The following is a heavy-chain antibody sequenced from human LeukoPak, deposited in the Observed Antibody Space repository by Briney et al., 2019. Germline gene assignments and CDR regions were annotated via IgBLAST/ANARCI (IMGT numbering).Heavy chain of an antibody. J-gene: IGHJ4*02. CDR3: ARLVASYYYDRRVVFDY. D-gene: IGHD3-10*02. V-gene: IGHV4-59*08. Sequence: SETLSLTCTVSGGSISSYYWSWIRRPPGKGLEWIGYIYYSGSTNYNPSLKSRVTISVDTSKNQFSLKLSSVTAADTAVYYCARLVASYYYDRRVVFDYWGQGTLVTVSS. CDR2: IYYSGST. CDR1: GGSISSYY.